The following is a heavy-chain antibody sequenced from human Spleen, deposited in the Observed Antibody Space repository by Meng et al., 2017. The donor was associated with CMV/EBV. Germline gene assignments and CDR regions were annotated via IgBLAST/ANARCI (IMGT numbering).Heavy chain of an antibody. CDR3: ARRESHYGMDV. J-gene: IGHJ6*02. V-gene: IGHV4-34*01. Sequence: ESLKISCAASGFIFSTYSMNWVRQAPGKGLEWIGEINHSGSTNYNPSLKSRITISVDTSKNQFSLKLSSVTAADTAVYYCARRESHYGMDVWGQGTTVTVSS. CDR1: GFIFSTYS. CDR2: INHSGST.